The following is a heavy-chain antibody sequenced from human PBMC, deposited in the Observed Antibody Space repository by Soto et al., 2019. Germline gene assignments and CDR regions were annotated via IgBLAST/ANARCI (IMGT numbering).Heavy chain of an antibody. Sequence: GGSLRLSCAASGFTFSTYGMHWVRQIPGKGLQWVAIIWYDGSIKYYADSVKGRFTISRDNSKNTLFLQMNSLRDEDTAVYYCARIDCTGNNCNPYYHYGMDVWGQGTTVTVSS. CDR1: GFTFSTYG. J-gene: IGHJ6*02. V-gene: IGHV3-33*01. CDR2: IWYDGSIK. D-gene: IGHD2-8*02. CDR3: ARIDCTGNNCNPYYHYGMDV.